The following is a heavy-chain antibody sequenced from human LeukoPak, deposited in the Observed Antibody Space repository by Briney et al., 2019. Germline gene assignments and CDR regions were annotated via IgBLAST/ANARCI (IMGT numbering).Heavy chain of an antibody. J-gene: IGHJ4*02. CDR2: ISSGGNT. D-gene: IGHD4-17*01. Sequence: KPSETLSLTCAVSGGSFSGYYWTWIRQSPGKGLEWIGEISSGGNTNENPSPSLKSRVTISVDTSKNQFSLTLTSVTAADTAVYYCARPSQDSGDYAFDYWGQGTLVTVSS. V-gene: IGHV4-34*01. CDR1: GGSFSGYY. CDR3: ARPSQDSGDYAFDY.